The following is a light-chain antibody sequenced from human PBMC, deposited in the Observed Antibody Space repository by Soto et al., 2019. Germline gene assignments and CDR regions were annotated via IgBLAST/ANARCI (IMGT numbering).Light chain of an antibody. CDR3: QQYNTWPRT. CDR2: DAS. V-gene: IGKV3-15*01. J-gene: IGKJ1*01. Sequence: EKVMTQSPATLSVSPGERATLSCRASQSVGSTLAWYQQKPGQPPRLLIYDASTRATGIPARFSGSGSGTEFTLTISSPQSEDFAVYYCQQYNTWPRTFGQGTKVDIK. CDR1: QSVGST.